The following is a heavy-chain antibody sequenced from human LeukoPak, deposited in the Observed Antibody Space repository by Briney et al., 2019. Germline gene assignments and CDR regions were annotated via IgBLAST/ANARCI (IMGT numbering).Heavy chain of an antibody. D-gene: IGHD3-10*01. CDR2: IYYSGST. CDR1: GGSISNYY. CDR3: ARQTVSSYYYLPQVDY. V-gene: IGHV4-59*01. Sequence: SETLSLTCTVSGGSISNYYWSWIRQPPGKGLEWIGYIYYSGSTNYNPSLKSRVTISVDTSKNQFSLKLSSVTAADTAVYYCARQTVSSYYYLPQVDYWGQGTLVTVSS. J-gene: IGHJ4*02.